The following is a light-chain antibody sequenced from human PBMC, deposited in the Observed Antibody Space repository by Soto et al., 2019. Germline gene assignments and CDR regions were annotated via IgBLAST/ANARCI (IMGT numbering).Light chain of an antibody. CDR2: DAS. J-gene: IGKJ4*01. CDR1: QNVDIY. Sequence: EVVLTQSPVTLALSPGERATLSCRASQNVDIYVAWYQQRPGQAPRLLIYDASNRATGIPARFSGSGSGTDVTLTISRREPEDVAVYYCQQRRDWPPLTFGGGTKVEIK. CDR3: QQRRDWPPLT. V-gene: IGKV3-11*01.